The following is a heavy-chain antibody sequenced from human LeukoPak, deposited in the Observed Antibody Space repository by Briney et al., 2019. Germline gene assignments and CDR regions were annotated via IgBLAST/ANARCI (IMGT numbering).Heavy chain of an antibody. Sequence: GASVTVSCKASGGTFSSYAISWVRQAPGQGLEWMGGIIPIFGTANYAQKFQGRVTITTDESTSTAYMELSSLRSEDTAVYYCARGTIPLYDSSGYYFRDYYYMDVWGKGTTVTVSS. CDR1: GGTFSSYA. CDR3: ARGTIPLYDSSGYYFRDYYYMDV. V-gene: IGHV1-69*05. CDR2: IIPIFGTA. D-gene: IGHD3-22*01. J-gene: IGHJ6*03.